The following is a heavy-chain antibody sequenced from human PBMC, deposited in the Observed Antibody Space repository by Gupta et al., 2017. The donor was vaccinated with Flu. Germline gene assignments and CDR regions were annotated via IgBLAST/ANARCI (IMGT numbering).Heavy chain of an antibody. V-gene: IGHV3-21*01. Sequence: FTFSSYSMNWVRQAPGKGLEWVSSISSSSSYRYYADSVKGRFTISRDNAKNSLYLQMNSLRAEDTAVYYCASLRMTTVTHYWGQGTLVTVSS. D-gene: IGHD4-17*01. CDR2: ISSSSSYR. CDR1: FTFSSYS. CDR3: ASLRMTTVTHY. J-gene: IGHJ4*02.